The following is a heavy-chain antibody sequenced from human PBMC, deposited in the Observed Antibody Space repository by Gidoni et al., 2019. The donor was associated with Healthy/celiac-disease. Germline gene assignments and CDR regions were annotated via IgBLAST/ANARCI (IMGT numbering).Heavy chain of an antibody. CDR3: ASAVGAFGGSWFDQPSYRGVYLQH. V-gene: IGHV4-39*07. CDR2: IYYSGST. D-gene: IGHD6-13*01. J-gene: IGHJ1*01. Sequence: QLQLQESGPGLVKPSETLSLTCTVSGCSISSSSYYWGWIRQPPGKGLEGIGSIYYSGSTYYNPSLKSRVHLSVDKSKNQFSLKLSSVTAADTAVYYCASAVGAFGGSWFDQPSYRGVYLQHWGQGTLVTVSS. CDR1: GCSISSSSYY.